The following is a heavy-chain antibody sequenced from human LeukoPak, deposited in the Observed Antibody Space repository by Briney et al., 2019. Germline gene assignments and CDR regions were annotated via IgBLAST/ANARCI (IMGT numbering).Heavy chain of an antibody. CDR1: GFTFSSYA. Sequence: GGSLRLSCAASGFTFSSYALSWVRQATGKGLEWVSAISSSGGSKYYADSVKGRFTTSRDNSKNTLYLQMNSLRAEDTAGYCCAKQKYCSSTSCYGDVGVSLGYFDYWGQGTLVTVSS. CDR3: AKQKYCSSTSCYGDVGVSLGYFDY. V-gene: IGHV3-23*01. J-gene: IGHJ4*02. D-gene: IGHD2-2*01. CDR2: ISSSGGSK.